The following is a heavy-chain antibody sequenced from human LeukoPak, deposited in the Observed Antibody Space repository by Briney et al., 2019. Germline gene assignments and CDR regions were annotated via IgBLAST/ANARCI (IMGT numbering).Heavy chain of an antibody. CDR3: ASRAVAGTRLYWYFDL. Sequence: SVKVSCKASGGTFSSYAISSVRQAPGHGLEWMGGIIPIFGTANYAQKFQGRVTLTADKSTSTTYMELSSLRSEDTAVYYCASRAVAGTRLYWYFDLWGRGTLVTVSS. CDR2: IIPIFGTA. V-gene: IGHV1-69*06. CDR1: GGTFSSYA. D-gene: IGHD6-19*01. J-gene: IGHJ2*01.